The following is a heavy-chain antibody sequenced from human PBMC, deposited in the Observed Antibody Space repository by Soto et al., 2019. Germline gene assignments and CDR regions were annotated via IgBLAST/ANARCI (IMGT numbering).Heavy chain of an antibody. D-gene: IGHD6-13*01. V-gene: IGHV3-23*01. CDR1: GFTFSSHV. J-gene: IGHJ4*02. CDR3: AKGYDSSRWEGY. CDR2: ISANGGST. Sequence: EVQVLESGGGLVQPGGSLRLSCVASGFTFSSHVMTWVRQAPGKGLEWVSSISANGGSTYYAESVKGRFTISRDNSRNTLSLQMSSLRAEDTAVYYCAKGYDSSRWEGYWGQGTLVTVSS.